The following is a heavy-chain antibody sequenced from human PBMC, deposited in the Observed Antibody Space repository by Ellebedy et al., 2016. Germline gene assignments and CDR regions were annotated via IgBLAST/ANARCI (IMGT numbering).Heavy chain of an antibody. CDR3: AKGTSGKGSSCFDY. J-gene: IGHJ4*02. CDR2: ISGSGGST. CDR1: GFTFSNYA. V-gene: IGHV3-23*01. Sequence: GESLKISCAASGFTFSNYAMSWVRQAPGKGLEWVSGISGSGGSTYYADSVKGRFTVSRDNSQNTLYLPMNSLRAEDTAVYYCAKGTSGKGSSCFDYWGQGTLVTVSS. D-gene: IGHD6-6*01.